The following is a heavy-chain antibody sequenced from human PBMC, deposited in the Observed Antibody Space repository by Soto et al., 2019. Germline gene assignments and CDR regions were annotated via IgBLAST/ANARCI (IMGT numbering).Heavy chain of an antibody. Sequence: SETLSLTCTVSGASISGYYWSWIRKSAGKGLEWIGRIYATGTTDYNPPLKSRVMMSVDTSKKQFSLRLRSVTAADTAVYYCVRDGTKTLRDWFDPWGQGVSVTVSS. J-gene: IGHJ5*02. CDR3: VRDGTKTLRDWFDP. V-gene: IGHV4-4*07. D-gene: IGHD1-1*01. CDR2: IYATGTT. CDR1: GASISGYY.